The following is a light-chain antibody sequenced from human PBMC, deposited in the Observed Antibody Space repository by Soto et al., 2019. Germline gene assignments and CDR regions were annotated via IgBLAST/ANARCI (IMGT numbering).Light chain of an antibody. CDR2: DAS. CDR3: QQRSNWKFT. V-gene: IGKV3-11*01. CDR1: QSVSSH. J-gene: IGKJ2*01. Sequence: EIVLTQSPDTLSLSPGERATLSCRASQSVSSHLAWYQQKPGQAPRLLIYDASNRAPGIPARFSGSGSGTDFTLTISSIDPEDFAVYYCQQRSNWKFTFGQGNKLEI.